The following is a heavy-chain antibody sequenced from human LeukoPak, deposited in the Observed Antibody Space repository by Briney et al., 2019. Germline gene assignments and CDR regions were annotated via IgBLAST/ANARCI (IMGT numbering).Heavy chain of an antibody. V-gene: IGHV4-39*01. Sequence: PSETLSLTCTVSGGSISSSNYYWGWIRQPPGKGLEWIGSILYSGKIYYNPSLKRRVTISVDTSKNQFSLRLNSVTAADTAVYYCAREWFGDLLFDYWGQGTLVTVSS. CDR3: AREWFGDLLFDY. J-gene: IGHJ4*02. CDR1: GGSISSSNYY. CDR2: ILYSGKI. D-gene: IGHD3-10*01.